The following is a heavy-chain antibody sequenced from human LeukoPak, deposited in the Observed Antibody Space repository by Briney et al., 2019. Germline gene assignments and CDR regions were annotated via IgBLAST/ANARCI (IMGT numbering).Heavy chain of an antibody. CDR1: GFTFSSYW. CDR3: ARVRWNYVPFDY. V-gene: IGHV3-74*01. J-gene: IGHJ4*02. Sequence: GGSLRLSCAVSGFTFSSYWMHWVRQAPGKGLVWVSRINGDGTTTTYADSVKGRFTISRDNARNTLYLQMNSLGAEDTAVYYCARVRWNYVPFDYWGQGTLVAVSS. CDR2: INGDGTTT. D-gene: IGHD3-16*01.